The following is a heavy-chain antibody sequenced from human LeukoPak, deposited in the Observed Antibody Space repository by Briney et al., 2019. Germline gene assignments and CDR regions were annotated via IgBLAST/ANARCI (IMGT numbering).Heavy chain of an antibody. Sequence: SETLSLTCAVYGGSFSGYYWSWIRQPPGKGLEWIGEINHSGSTNYNPSLKSRVTISVDTSKNQFSLKLSSVTAADTAVYYCARGPMTTAYYYYYYYMDVWGKGTTVTVSS. CDR3: ARGPMTTAYYYYYYYMDV. V-gene: IGHV4-34*01. J-gene: IGHJ6*03. CDR1: GGSFSGYY. D-gene: IGHD4-17*01. CDR2: INHSGST.